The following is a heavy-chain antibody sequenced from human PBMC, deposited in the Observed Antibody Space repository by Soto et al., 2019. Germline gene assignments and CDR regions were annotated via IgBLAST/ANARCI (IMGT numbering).Heavy chain of an antibody. V-gene: IGHV3-33*01. D-gene: IGHD2-15*01. J-gene: IGHJ4*02. CDR3: ARGANIARGERDFDY. Sequence: QVQLVESGAGVVQPGRSLRLSCAASGFSFSDYGMHWVRQAPGKGLEWVAAIWYDGSHKYHADSVKDRFTISRDNSKNTLYLQMDSLRAEDTDVYYCARGANIARGERDFDYWGQGALVTVSS. CDR1: GFSFSDYG. CDR2: IWYDGSHK.